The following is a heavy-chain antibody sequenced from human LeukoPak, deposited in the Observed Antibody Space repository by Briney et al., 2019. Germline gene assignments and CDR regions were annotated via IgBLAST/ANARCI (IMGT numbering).Heavy chain of an antibody. CDR1: GVTFSSYG. D-gene: IGHD6-19*01. CDR2: ISDSGGST. J-gene: IGHJ6*03. CDR3: AQQVPEWAVAAHDYYYYYMDV. Sequence: GGSLRLSCAASGVTFSSYGMSWVRQAPGKGLEWVSLISDSGGSTYYADSVKGRFTISRDNSKNTLYLQMNSLRAEDTAVYYCAQQVPEWAVAAHDYYYYYMDVWGKGTTVTISS. V-gene: IGHV3-23*01.